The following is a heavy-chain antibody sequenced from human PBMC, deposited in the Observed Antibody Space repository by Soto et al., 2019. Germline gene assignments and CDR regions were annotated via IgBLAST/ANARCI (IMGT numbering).Heavy chain of an antibody. J-gene: IGHJ6*02. CDR2: ISAYNGNT. D-gene: IGHD2-21*01. Sequence: QIQLVQSGGEVKKPGASVKVSCKSSGYNFISHSITWVRQAPGQGLEWMGRISAYNGNTNHAQKFQGRLTMTTDTSTSTAYRAPRSLRTGATAVDYCAGGAFCGSAPGCRDMDVWGQGTTVTVSS. CDR1: GYNFISHS. CDR3: AGGAFCGSAPGCRDMDV. V-gene: IGHV1-18*01.